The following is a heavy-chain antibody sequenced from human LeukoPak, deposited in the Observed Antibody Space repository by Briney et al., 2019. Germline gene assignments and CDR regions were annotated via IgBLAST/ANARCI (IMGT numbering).Heavy chain of an antibody. V-gene: IGHV4-59*11. CDR2: IYYSGST. CDR3: ARVALVPGWFDP. D-gene: IGHD6-6*01. Sequence: PSETLSLTCTVSGGSISSHYWSWIRQPPGKGLEWIGYIYYSGSTNYNPSLKSRVTISVDTSKNQFSLKLNSVTAADTAVYYCARVALVPGWFDPWGQGTLVTVSS. J-gene: IGHJ5*02. CDR1: GGSISSHY.